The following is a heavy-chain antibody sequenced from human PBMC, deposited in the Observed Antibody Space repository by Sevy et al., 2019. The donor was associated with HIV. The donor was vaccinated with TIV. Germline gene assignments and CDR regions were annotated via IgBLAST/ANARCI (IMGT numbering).Heavy chain of an antibody. J-gene: IGHJ4*02. CDR1: GYTFTGYY. V-gene: IGHV1-2*02. CDR3: VRDDRDGYFEY. Sequence: ASVKVSGKASGYTFTGYYMHWMRQAPGQGLEWMGWINPDSGGPIYAPKFQGRVTLTRITSFSTAYMDLSRLKSDDTAVYYCVRDDRDGYFEYWGQGTLVTVSS. CDR2: INPDSGGP.